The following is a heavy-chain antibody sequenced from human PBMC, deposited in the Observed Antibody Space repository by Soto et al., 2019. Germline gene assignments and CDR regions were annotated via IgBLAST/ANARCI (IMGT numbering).Heavy chain of an antibody. J-gene: IGHJ4*02. CDR3: AHVPFYYYDSRGYIDY. CDR1: GFSLSTSGVG. CDR2: IYWNDNK. D-gene: IGHD3-22*01. V-gene: IGHV2-5*01. Sequence: SGPTLVNTTQTLTLTCTCSGFSLSTSGVGVGWIRQPPGKALEWLALIYWNDNKRYRPSLKSRLTITKDTSKNQVVLTMTNMAPGDTATYYCAHVPFYYYDSRGYIDYWGQGTLGTASS.